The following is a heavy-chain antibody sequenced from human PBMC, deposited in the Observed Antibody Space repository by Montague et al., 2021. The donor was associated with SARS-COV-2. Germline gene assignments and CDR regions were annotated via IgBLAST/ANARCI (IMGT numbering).Heavy chain of an antibody. Sequence: SETLSLTCAVTSGSLRNYYWSWIRQTPGKGLEWIGEIRLPGGSNYNPSLKGRVTISLDTPNNQVSLSLNSVTAADTAVYYCARAGSQRFFEFWGRGTLVTVSS. CDR2: IRLPGGS. V-gene: IGHV4-34*01. J-gene: IGHJ1*01. CDR3: ARAGSQRFFEF. D-gene: IGHD1-1*01. CDR1: SGSLRNYY.